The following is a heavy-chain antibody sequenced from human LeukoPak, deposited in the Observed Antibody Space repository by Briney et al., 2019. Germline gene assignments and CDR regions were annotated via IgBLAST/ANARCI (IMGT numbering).Heavy chain of an antibody. J-gene: IGHJ4*02. CDR1: GFTFSSFW. Sequence: GGSLRLSCAASGFTFSSFWMSWVRQAPGKGLEWVAFIRYDGSNRYYADSVKGRFTISRDNSKNTLYLQMNSLRAEDTAVYYCATGPYNYYDSSGYYYALDYWGQGTLVTVSS. D-gene: IGHD3-22*01. CDR3: ATGPYNYYDSSGYYYALDY. V-gene: IGHV3-30*02. CDR2: IRYDGSNR.